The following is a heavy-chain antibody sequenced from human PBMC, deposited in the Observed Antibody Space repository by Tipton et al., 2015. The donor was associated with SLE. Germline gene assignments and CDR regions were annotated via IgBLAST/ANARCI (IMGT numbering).Heavy chain of an antibody. V-gene: IGHV4-59*12. CDR1: GGSISSYY. CDR3: ARDRVEYSSSDY. D-gene: IGHD6-13*01. Sequence: TLSLTCTVSGGSISSYYWSWIRQPPGKGLEWIGYTSYSGSTYYNPSLKSRVTISVDTSKNQFSLKLSSVTAADTAVYYCARDRVEYSSSDYWGQGTLVTVSS. J-gene: IGHJ4*02. CDR2: TSYSGST.